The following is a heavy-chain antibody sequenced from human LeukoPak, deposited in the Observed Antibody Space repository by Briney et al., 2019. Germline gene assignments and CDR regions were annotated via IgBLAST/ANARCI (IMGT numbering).Heavy chain of an antibody. CDR1: GASISSRNY. CDR3: ARDSNSRRFDY. D-gene: IGHD4-11*01. CDR2: FSNGAT. Sequence: PSETLSLTCAVSGASISSRNYWGWIRQPPGKGLEWIGTFSNGATYYTPSLKSRVTISIDTSRNEFSLKLSSVTAADTAVYYCARDSNSRRFDYWGQGTLVAVSS. J-gene: IGHJ4*02. V-gene: IGHV4-38-2*02.